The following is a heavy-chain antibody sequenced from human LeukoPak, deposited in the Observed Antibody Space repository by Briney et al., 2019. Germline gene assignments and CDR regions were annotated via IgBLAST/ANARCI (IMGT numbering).Heavy chain of an antibody. D-gene: IGHD3-9*01. CDR3: ARDGHGDGFLTGYSYFGMDV. CDR1: GFSLSSYS. V-gene: IGHV3-21*01. CDR2: ITISSNFI. Sequence: PGGTLRLSCAASGFSLSSYSMNWVRQAPGKGLEWVSSITISSNFIYYADSVKGRFTISRDNAKSSLFLQMNSLRAEDTAVYFCARDGHGDGFLTGYSYFGMDVWGQGTTVTVSS. J-gene: IGHJ6*02.